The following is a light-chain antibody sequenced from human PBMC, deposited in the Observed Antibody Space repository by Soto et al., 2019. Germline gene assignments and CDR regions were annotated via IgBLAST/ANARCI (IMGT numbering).Light chain of an antibody. Sequence: QSALTQPASVSGSPGQSITISCTGTSSDVGGYNYVSWYRQHPGQAPKLMIYEVSERPSGVSNRFSGSISGNAASLTISGLQAEDEADYFCSSYTTSNTYVFGPGTKVTVL. CDR2: EVS. V-gene: IGLV2-14*01. CDR3: SSYTTSNTYV. CDR1: SSDVGGYNY. J-gene: IGLJ1*01.